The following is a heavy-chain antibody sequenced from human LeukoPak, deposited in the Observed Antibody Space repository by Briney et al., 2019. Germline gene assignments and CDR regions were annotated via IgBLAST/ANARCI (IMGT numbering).Heavy chain of an antibody. CDR3: ARGQANGYSSSWYPIYYYYYGMDV. V-gene: IGHV1-18*04. Sequence: ASVKVSCKASGYTFTSYGISWARQAPGQGLEWMGWISAYNGNTNYAQKLQGRVTMTTDTSTSTAYMELRSLRSDDTAVYYCARGQANGYSSSWYPIYYYYYGMDVWGKGTTVTVSS. CDR1: GYTFTSYG. J-gene: IGHJ6*04. CDR2: ISAYNGNT. D-gene: IGHD6-13*01.